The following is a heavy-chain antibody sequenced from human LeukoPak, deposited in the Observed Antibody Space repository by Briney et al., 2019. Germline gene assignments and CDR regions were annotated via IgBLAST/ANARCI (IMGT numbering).Heavy chain of an antibody. J-gene: IGHJ6*03. CDR2: INAGNGNT. CDR3: ARGGSHYYYMDV. CDR1: GYTFTSYA. Sequence: ASVKVSCKASGYTFTSYAMHWVRQAPGQRLEWMGWINAGNGNTKYSQKFQGRVTITRDTSASTAYMELSSLRSEDTAVYYCARGGSHYYYMDVWGKGTTVTVSS. D-gene: IGHD3-16*01. V-gene: IGHV1-3*01.